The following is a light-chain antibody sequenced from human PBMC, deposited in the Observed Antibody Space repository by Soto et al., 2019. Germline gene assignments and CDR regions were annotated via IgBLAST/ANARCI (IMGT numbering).Light chain of an antibody. CDR3: QHLNDYRYT. V-gene: IGKV1-9*01. J-gene: IGKJ2*01. Sequence: DIQLTQSPSFLSASVGDRVTITCRASQDISSSLAWYQHNSGKAPKLLIYAASTLQNGVPSSFSGSGSGTEFTLTISSLQPEDFATYYCQHLNDYRYTFGQGTKVEIK. CDR2: AAS. CDR1: QDISSS.